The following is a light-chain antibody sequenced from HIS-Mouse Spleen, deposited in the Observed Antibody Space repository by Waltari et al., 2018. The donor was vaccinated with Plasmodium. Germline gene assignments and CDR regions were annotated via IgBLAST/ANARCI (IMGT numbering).Light chain of an antibody. J-gene: IGKJ3*01. V-gene: IGKV3-15*01. CDR3: QQYNNWSFT. Sequence: IVMTQSPATLAVSAGERATLSCRASQSVSSNLAWYQQKPGPAPRLLIYGASTRATGIPAMFSGSGSETEFTLTISSLQSEDLAVYYCQQYNNWSFTFGPGTKVAIK. CDR2: GAS. CDR1: QSVSSN.